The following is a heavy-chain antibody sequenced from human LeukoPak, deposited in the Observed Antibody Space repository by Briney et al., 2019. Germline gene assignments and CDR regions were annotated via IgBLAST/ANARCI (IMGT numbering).Heavy chain of an antibody. CDR2: IIPIFGTA. J-gene: IGHJ5*02. D-gene: IGHD6-13*01. CDR1: GGTFSSYA. V-gene: IGHV1-69*01. CDR3: ARFRIAAAGSNWFDP. Sequence: SVKVSCKASGGTFSSYAISWVRQAPGQGLEWMGGIIPIFGTANYAQKFRGRVTITADESTSTAYMELSSLRSEDTAVYYCARFRIAAAGSNWFDPWGQGTLVTVSS.